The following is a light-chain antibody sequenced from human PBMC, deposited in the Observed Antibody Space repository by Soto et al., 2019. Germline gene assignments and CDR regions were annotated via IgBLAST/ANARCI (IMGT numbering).Light chain of an antibody. CDR1: QSVSSN. V-gene: IGKV3-15*01. CDR2: GAS. J-gene: IGKJ1*01. Sequence: EIVMTQSPATLSVSPGERATLSCRASQSVSSNLAWYQQKPGQAPRLLIYGASNRATGIPARFSGSGSGTEFTLTISSLQSEDFAVYYCQQYNNWLWTFGQGTKVEIQ. CDR3: QQYNNWLWT.